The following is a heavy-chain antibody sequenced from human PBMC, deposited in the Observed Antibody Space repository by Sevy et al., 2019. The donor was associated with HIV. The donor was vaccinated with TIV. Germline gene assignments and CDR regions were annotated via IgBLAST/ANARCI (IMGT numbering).Heavy chain of an antibody. Sequence: GGYLRLSCAASGFSFISYAMNWVRQAPGKGLEWVSAISGSDGATYYADSVKGRFSISRDNSKNTLYLQMDSLRAEDTAVYYCAKDIVAVVGDAFDIWGQGTMVTVSS. CDR2: ISGSDGAT. V-gene: IGHV3-23*01. CDR1: GFSFISYA. CDR3: AKDIVAVVGDAFDI. J-gene: IGHJ3*02. D-gene: IGHD2-15*01.